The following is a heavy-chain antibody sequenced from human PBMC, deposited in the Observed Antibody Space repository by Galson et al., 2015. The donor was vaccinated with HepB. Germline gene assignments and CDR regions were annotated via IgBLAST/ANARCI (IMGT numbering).Heavy chain of an antibody. J-gene: IGHJ4*02. V-gene: IGHV3-30-3*01. Sequence: SLRLSCAASGFTFSSYAMHWVRQAPGKGLEWVAVISYDGSDKYYADSVKGRFTISRDNSKNTLYLQMNSLRAEDTAVYYCARDYDSSGHPLDYFDYWGQGTLDTVSS. CDR1: GFTFSSYA. D-gene: IGHD3-22*01. CDR3: ARDYDSSGHPLDYFDY. CDR2: ISYDGSDK.